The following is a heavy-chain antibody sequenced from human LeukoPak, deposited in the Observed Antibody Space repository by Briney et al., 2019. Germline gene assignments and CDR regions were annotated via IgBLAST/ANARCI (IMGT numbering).Heavy chain of an antibody. V-gene: IGHV1-69*02. Sequence: GASVRVSCKASGGTFSIYTISWVRQAPGQGLEWMGRIIPILGIANYAQKFQGRVTITADKSTSTAYMELSSLRSEDTAVYYCARGPHYGEGYWGQGTLVTVSS. D-gene: IGHD4-17*01. CDR2: IIPILGIA. CDR3: ARGPHYGEGY. J-gene: IGHJ4*02. CDR1: GGTFSIYT.